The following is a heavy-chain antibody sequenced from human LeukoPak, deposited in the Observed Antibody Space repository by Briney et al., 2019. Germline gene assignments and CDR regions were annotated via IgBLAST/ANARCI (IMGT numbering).Heavy chain of an antibody. J-gene: IGHJ4*02. V-gene: IGHV3-33*06. CDR3: AKDKADYVWGSYRLAPAAQPLDY. D-gene: IGHD3-16*02. Sequence: PGGSLRLSCAASGFTLSSYGMHWVRQAPGKGLEWVAVIWYDGSNKYYADSVKGRFTISRDNSKNTLYLHMNSLRAEDTAVYYCAKDKADYVWGSYRLAPAAQPLDYWGQGTLVTVSS. CDR2: IWYDGSNK. CDR1: GFTLSSYG.